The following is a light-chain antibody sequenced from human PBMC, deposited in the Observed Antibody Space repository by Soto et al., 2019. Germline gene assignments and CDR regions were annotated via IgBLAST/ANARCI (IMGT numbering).Light chain of an antibody. CDR3: QHRYNWPIT. CDR2: DAS. V-gene: IGKV3-11*01. Sequence: EIVLTQSPATLSLSPGERATLSCRASQSVSSSLAWYQQKPGQAPRLLIYDASNRATGIPARFSGSGSGTDFTLTISSLEPEDFAVYYCQHRYNWPITFGQGTRREIK. J-gene: IGKJ5*01. CDR1: QSVSSS.